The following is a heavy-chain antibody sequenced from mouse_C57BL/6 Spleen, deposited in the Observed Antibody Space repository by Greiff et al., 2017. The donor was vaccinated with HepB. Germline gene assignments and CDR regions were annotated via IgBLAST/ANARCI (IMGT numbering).Heavy chain of an antibody. V-gene: IGHV1-4*01. CDR2: INPSSGYT. D-gene: IGHD5-1*01. CDR3: GRSTERYIDV. Sequence: VQLQQSGAELARPGASVKMSCKASGYTFTSYTMHWVKQRPGQGLEWIGYINPSSGYTKYNQKFKDKATLTADKSSSTAYMQLSSLTSEDSAVYYCGRSTERYIDVWGTGTTVTVSS. CDR1: GYTFTSYT. J-gene: IGHJ1*03.